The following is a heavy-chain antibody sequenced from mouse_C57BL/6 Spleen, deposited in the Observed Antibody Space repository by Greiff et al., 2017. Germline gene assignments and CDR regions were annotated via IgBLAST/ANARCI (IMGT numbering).Heavy chain of an antibody. V-gene: IGHV1-82*01. CDR1: GYAFSSSW. D-gene: IGHD1-1*02. CDR3: ASYGYDAMDY. Sequence: VQLQQSGPELVKPGASVKISCKASGYAFSSSWMNWVKQRPGKGLEWIGRIYPGDGDTNYNVKFKGKATLTADKSSSTAYMQLSSLTSEDSAVYFCASYGYDAMDYWGQGTSVTVSS. J-gene: IGHJ4*01. CDR2: IYPGDGDT.